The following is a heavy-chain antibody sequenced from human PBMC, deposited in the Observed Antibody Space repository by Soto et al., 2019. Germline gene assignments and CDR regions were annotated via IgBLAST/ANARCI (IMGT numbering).Heavy chain of an antibody. Sequence: GGSLRLSCTTSGFSFASFAMTWVRQAPGKGLEWVATISGSDGKTYYADSVKGRFSISRDTSRNTLYLLMNSLRADDTAIYYCAKWSYLDYWGQGTRVTVSS. D-gene: IGHD3-3*01. V-gene: IGHV3-23*01. CDR3: AKWSYLDY. CDR2: ISGSDGKT. J-gene: IGHJ4*02. CDR1: GFSFASFA.